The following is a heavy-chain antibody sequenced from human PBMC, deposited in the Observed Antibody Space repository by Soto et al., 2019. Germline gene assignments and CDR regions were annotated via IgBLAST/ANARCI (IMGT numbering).Heavy chain of an antibody. J-gene: IGHJ5*02. V-gene: IGHV4-4*07. CDR3: VRDGTKTLRDWFDP. Sequence: SETLSLTCTVSGASISGYYWSWIRKSAGKGLEWIGRIYSTGTTDYNPSLKSRVMMSVDTSKKQFSLKLRSVTAADTAVYYCVRDGTKTLRDWFDPWGQGISVTVSS. CDR2: IYSTGTT. D-gene: IGHD1-1*01. CDR1: GASISGYY.